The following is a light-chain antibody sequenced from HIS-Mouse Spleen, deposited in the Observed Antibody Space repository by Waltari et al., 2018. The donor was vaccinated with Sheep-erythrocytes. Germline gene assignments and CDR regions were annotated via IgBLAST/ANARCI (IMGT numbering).Light chain of an antibody. CDR2: KAS. V-gene: IGKV1-5*03. CDR1: QSISSW. Sequence: DIQMTQYPSTLSASVGDRVTITCRASQSISSWLAWYQQKPGKAPKLLIYKASSLESGVPSRFSGSVSGTEFTLTISSLQPDDFATYYCQQYNSYPLTFGGGTKVEIK. CDR3: QQYNSYPLT. J-gene: IGKJ4*01.